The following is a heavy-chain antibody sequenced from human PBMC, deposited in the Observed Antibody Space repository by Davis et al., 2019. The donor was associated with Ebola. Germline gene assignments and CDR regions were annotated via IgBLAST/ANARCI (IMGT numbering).Heavy chain of an antibody. CDR3: ATRGRLNDDAFDI. CDR2: IYYSGST. J-gene: IGHJ3*02. V-gene: IGHV4-39*07. Sequence: PSETLSLTCTVSGGSISSSSYYWGWIRQPPGKGLEWIGSIYYSGSTYYNPSLKSRVTISVDTSKNQFSLKLSSVTAADTAVYYCATRGRLNDDAFDIWGQGTMVTVSS. CDR1: GGSISSSSYY. D-gene: IGHD1-1*01.